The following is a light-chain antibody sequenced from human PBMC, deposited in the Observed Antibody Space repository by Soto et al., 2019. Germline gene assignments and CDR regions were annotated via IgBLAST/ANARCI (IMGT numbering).Light chain of an antibody. CDR3: SSYAGTSPLWV. CDR2: EVS. V-gene: IGLV2-23*02. Sequence: QSALTQPASVSGPPGQSITISCAGTNRDVGSYNLVSWYQHHPGKAPKLILYEVSQRPSGVSTRFSGSKSGDTASLTISGLQAEDEADYYCSSYAGTSPLWVFGGGTQLTVL. J-gene: IGLJ3*02. CDR1: NRDVGSYNL.